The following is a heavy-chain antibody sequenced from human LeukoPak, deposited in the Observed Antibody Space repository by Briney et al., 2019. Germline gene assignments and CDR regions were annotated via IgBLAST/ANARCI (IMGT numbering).Heavy chain of an antibody. Sequence: SETLSLTCTVSGGSINSGGYSWSWIRQHPGKGLEWIGYIYNSGSTYYNPSLESRVIISADTSKNQFSLKLSSVTATDTAVYYCARGMEAFDIWGQGTMVTVSS. V-gene: IGHV4-31*03. D-gene: IGHD3-3*01. CDR3: ARGMEAFDI. CDR2: IYNSGST. CDR1: GGSINSGGYS. J-gene: IGHJ3*02.